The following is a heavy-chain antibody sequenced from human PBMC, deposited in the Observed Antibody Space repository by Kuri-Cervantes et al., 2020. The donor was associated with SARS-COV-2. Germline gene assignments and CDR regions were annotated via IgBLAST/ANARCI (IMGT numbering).Heavy chain of an antibody. J-gene: IGHJ6*02. CDR3: ARDRAADYYYYGMDV. CDR2: IYSGGST. D-gene: IGHD2-15*01. CDR1: GFSFSYYG. Sequence: GGSLRLSCAASGFSFSYYGMHWVRQAPGKGLEWVSVIYSGGSTYYADSVKGRFTISRDNSKNTLYLQMNSLRAEDTAVYYCARDRAADYYYYGMDVWGQGTTVTVSS. V-gene: IGHV3-66*01.